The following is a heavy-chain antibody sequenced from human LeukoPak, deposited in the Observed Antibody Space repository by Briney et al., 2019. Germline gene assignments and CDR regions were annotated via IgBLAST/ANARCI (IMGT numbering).Heavy chain of an antibody. CDR3: AKDHNWNYVDYFDY. CDR2: ISYDGSNK. J-gene: IGHJ4*02. Sequence: GRSLRLSCAAPGFTFSSYGMHWVRQAPGKGLEWVAVISYDGSNKYYADSVKGRFTISRDNSKNTLYLQMNSLRAEDTAVYYCAKDHNWNYVDYFDYWGQGTLVTVSS. V-gene: IGHV3-30*18. D-gene: IGHD1-7*01. CDR1: GFTFSSYG.